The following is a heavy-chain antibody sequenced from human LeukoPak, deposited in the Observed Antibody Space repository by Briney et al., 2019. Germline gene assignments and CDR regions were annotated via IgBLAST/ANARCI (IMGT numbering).Heavy chain of an antibody. CDR3: ARQGDYYDSSGYFDY. CDR1: GGSISSSSYY. V-gene: IGHV4-39*01. D-gene: IGHD3-22*01. Sequence: SETLSLTCTVSGGSISSSSYYWGWIRQPPGKGLEWIGSIYYSGSTYYNPSLKSRVTISVDTSKNQFSLKLSSVTAADTAVYYCARQGDYYDSSGYFDYWGQGTLVTVPS. CDR2: IYYSGST. J-gene: IGHJ4*02.